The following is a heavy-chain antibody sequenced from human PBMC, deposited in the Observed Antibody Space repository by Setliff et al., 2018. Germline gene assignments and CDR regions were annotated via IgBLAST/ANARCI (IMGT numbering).Heavy chain of an antibody. J-gene: IGHJ1*01. CDR1: GGSISSYY. V-gene: IGHV4-59*01. Sequence: SETLSLTCTVSGGSISSYYWSWIRQPPGKGPEWIGYINYSGSTNYNPSLKSRVTISEDMSKNQFSLKVSSVTAADTAIYYCALSSSWFKDFQHWGQGTLVTVSS. CDR3: ALSSSWFKDFQH. CDR2: INYSGST. D-gene: IGHD6-13*01.